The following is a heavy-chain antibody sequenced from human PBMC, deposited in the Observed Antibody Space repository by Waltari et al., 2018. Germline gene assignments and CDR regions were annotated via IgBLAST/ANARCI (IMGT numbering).Heavy chain of an antibody. CDR3: ATYIGASVGTAAFDV. CDR1: GVSITSNRHY. D-gene: IGHD5-12*01. CDR2: VSYSGTT. Sequence: QLQLQESGPRLVRPSETLSLICRVSGVSITSNRHYWAWIRQSPGQGLEWIGTVSYSGTTFISPSLKRRVTVSRDTSKSQVSLILGSVTVADMAVYYCATYIGASVGTAAFDVWGQGTMVTVSS. V-gene: IGHV4-39*01. J-gene: IGHJ3*01.